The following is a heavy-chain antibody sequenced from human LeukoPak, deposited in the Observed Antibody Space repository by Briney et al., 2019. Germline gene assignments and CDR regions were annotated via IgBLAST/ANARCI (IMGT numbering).Heavy chain of an antibody. J-gene: IGHJ4*02. D-gene: IGHD6-19*01. Sequence: KTGGSLRLSCAASGFTFSNAWMNWVRQAPGKGLEWVGRIKSETDGGTTDYAAPVKGRFTISRDDSKNTLYLQMNSLKTEETAVYYCMPYSSGLDSWGQGTLVTVSS. CDR1: GFTFSNAW. CDR2: IKSETDGGTT. CDR3: MPYSSGLDS. V-gene: IGHV3-15*07.